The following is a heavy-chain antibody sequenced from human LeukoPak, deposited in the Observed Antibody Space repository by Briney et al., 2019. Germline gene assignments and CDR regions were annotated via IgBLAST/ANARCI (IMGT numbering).Heavy chain of an antibody. CDR3: ARGGGTETVRDFDH. Sequence: GGSLRLSCAASRFTFSSYAMHWVRQAPGKGLEWVAVISYDGSSRYYADSVKGRFTISRDNSKNTLHLQMNSLRGEDTAVYYCARGGGTETVRDFDHWGQGTLVTVSS. CDR2: ISYDGSSR. J-gene: IGHJ4*02. D-gene: IGHD3-10*01. CDR1: RFTFSSYA. V-gene: IGHV3-30-3*01.